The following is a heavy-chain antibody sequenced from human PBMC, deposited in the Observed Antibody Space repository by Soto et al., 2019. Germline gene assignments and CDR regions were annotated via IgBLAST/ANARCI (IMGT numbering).Heavy chain of an antibody. D-gene: IGHD5-12*01. CDR2: IIPIFGTA. V-gene: IGHV1-69*12. J-gene: IGHJ4*02. CDR3: ASLLRGYSGTGDY. Sequence: QVQPVQSGAEVKKPGSSVKVSCKASGGTFSSSAISWVRQAPGQGLEWMGGIIPIFGTANYAQKFQGRVTITADESTSTAYMELSSLRSEDTAVYYCASLLRGYSGTGDYWGQGTLVTVSS. CDR1: GGTFSSSA.